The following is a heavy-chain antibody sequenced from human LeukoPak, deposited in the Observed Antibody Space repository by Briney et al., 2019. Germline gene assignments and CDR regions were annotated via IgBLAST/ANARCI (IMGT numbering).Heavy chain of an antibody. J-gene: IGHJ6*02. V-gene: IGHV4-34*01. D-gene: IGHD2-2*01. CDR3: ARAISRILKYCSSTSCYRTHIYYYYGMDV. Sequence: SETLSLTCAVYGGSFSGYYWSWIRQPPGKGLEWIGEINHSGSTNYNPSLKSRVTISVDTSKNQFSLKLSSVTAADTAVYYCARAISRILKYCSSTSCYRTHIYYYYGMDVWGQGTTVTVSS. CDR1: GGSFSGYY. CDR2: INHSGST.